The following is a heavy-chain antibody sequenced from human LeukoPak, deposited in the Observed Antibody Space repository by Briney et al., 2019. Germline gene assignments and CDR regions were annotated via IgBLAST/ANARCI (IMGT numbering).Heavy chain of an antibody. CDR3: SRENGAFLHFGY. Sequence: PSQTLSLTCDVYSGSVTTTNWWSWVRQPPGQGLEWIGEAQLRALTNYNTSLSSRVSMSLDTSKHYVSLNLTSVTAAETAVYYCSRENGAFLHFGYWGQGALVIVCS. J-gene: IGHJ4*02. D-gene: IGHD2-8*01. CDR1: SGSVTTTNW. V-gene: IGHV4-4*02. CDR2: AQLRALT.